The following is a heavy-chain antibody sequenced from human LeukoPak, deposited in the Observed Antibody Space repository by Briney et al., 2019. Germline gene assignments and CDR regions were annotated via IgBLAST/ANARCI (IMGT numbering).Heavy chain of an antibody. CDR1: GGSISSYY. Sequence: PSETLSLTCTVSGGSISSYYWSWIRPPAGKGRWWIGRVYTSGSTNYNTSLKSRVTMSVDTSKNQFSLKLSSVTAADTAVYYCASSSSSWYPYYFDYWGQGTLVTVSP. V-gene: IGHV4-4*07. CDR3: ASSSSSWYPYYFDY. J-gene: IGHJ4*02. D-gene: IGHD6-13*01. CDR2: VYTSGST.